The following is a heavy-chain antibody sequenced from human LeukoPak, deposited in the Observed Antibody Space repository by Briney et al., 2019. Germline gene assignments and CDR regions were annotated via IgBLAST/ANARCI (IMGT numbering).Heavy chain of an antibody. Sequence: GGSLRLSCAASGFTLSSYAMHWVRQAPGKGLEWVAVISYDGSNKYYADSVKGRFTISRDNSKNTLYLQMDSLRAEDTAVYYCARDIYYGSGSSSPSDPWGQGTLVTVSS. J-gene: IGHJ5*02. CDR2: ISYDGSNK. D-gene: IGHD3-10*01. CDR3: ARDIYYGSGSSSPSDP. CDR1: GFTLSSYA. V-gene: IGHV3-30*04.